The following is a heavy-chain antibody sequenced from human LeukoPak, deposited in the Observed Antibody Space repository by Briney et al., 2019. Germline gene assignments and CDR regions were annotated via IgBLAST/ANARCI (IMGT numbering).Heavy chain of an antibody. CDR1: GGSISSGGYY. CDR2: IYYSGST. CDR3: ARHGVVDDAFDI. D-gene: IGHD2-15*01. Sequence: SETLSLTCTVSGGSISSGGYYWSWIRQHPGKGLEWIGYIYYSGSTYYNPSLKSRVTISVDTSKNHFSLKLSSVTAADTALYYCARHGVVDDAFDIWGQGTMVTVSS. J-gene: IGHJ3*02. V-gene: IGHV4-31*03.